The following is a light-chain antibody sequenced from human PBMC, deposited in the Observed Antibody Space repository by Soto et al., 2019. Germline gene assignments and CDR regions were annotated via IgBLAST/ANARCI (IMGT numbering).Light chain of an antibody. J-gene: IGKJ4*01. CDR3: QHFYSLPRT. CDR1: QDIRNY. V-gene: IGKV1-33*01. CDR2: DAS. Sequence: DIQMTQSPSSLSASVGDRVTITCQASQDIRNYLNWYQQKPGKAPKLVIYDASDLETGVPSRFGGSGSGAEFTFTISSLQPEDSGTYYCQHFYSLPRTFGGGTKVEIK.